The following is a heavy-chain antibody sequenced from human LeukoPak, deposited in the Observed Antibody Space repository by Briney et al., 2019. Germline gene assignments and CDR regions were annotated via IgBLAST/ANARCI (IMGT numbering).Heavy chain of an antibody. CDR2: FYYGGTT. CDR3: ARHIEVTTNDAFDI. CDR1: GGSISGFY. V-gene: IGHV4-59*08. Sequence: SDTLSLPCTVSGGSISGFYWSWIRQPPGKGLEWIGYFYYGGTTKYNPSLRSRVTVSEDTSKNQFSLRMSSVTAADTAVYYCARHIEVTTNDAFDIWGQGTVVPVSS. J-gene: IGHJ3*02. D-gene: IGHD4-17*01.